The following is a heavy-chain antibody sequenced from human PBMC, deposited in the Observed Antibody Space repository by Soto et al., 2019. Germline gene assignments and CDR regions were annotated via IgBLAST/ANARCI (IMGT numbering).Heavy chain of an antibody. Sequence: PGGSLRLSCTASEFTFGDYDISWFRQAPGKGLEWGGFIRSKAYGGTTEYAATAKGKFTISRDDSKSIAYLHINSLKTEDTAVYYCSRHDSDTDGFWSFDLWGRGTLVNVSS. D-gene: IGHD1-1*01. CDR1: EFTFGDYD. V-gene: IGHV3-49*03. CDR3: SRHDSDTDGFWSFDL. CDR2: IRSKAYGGTT. J-gene: IGHJ2*01.